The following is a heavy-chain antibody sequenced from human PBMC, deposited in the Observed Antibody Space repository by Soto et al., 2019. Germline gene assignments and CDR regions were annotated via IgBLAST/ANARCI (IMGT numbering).Heavy chain of an antibody. Sequence: SVKVSCKASGGTFSSYAISWVRQAPGQGLEWMGGIIPIFGTANYAQKFQGRVTITADESTSTAYMELSSLRSEDTAVYYCARVDYYGSGSYDFHFDYWGQGTLVTVS. CDR1: GGTFSSYA. V-gene: IGHV1-69*13. D-gene: IGHD3-10*01. J-gene: IGHJ4*02. CDR2: IIPIFGTA. CDR3: ARVDYYGSGSYDFHFDY.